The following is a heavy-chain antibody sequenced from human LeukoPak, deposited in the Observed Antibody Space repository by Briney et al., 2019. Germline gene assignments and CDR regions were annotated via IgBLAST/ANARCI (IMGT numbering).Heavy chain of an antibody. V-gene: IGHV3-53*01. CDR2: IYSGGST. Sequence: PGGSLRLSCAASGFTVSSNYMSWVRQAPGKGLEWVSVIYSGGSTYYADSVKGRFTISRDNSKNTLYLRMNSLRAEDTAVYYCARDRPLRDDYYYYGMDVWGQGTTVTVSS. CDR1: GFTVSSNY. CDR3: ARDRPLRDDYYYYGMDV. J-gene: IGHJ6*02.